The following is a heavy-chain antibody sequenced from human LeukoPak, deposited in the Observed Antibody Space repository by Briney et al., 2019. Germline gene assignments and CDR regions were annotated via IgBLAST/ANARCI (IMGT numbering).Heavy chain of an antibody. D-gene: IGHD3/OR15-3a*01. CDR1: GFTFSSYA. V-gene: IGHV3-23*01. Sequence: PGGSLRLSCAASGFTFSSYAMSRVRQAPGKGLEWVSAISGSGGSTYYADSVKGRFTISRDNSKNTLYLQMNSLRAEDTAVYYCAKMGGLVISTDYWGQGTLVTVSS. CDR3: AKMGGLVISTDY. J-gene: IGHJ4*02. CDR2: ISGSGGST.